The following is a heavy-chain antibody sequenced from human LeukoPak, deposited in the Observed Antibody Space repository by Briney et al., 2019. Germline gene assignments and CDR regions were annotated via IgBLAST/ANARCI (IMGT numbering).Heavy chain of an antibody. CDR1: GFTFSGYA. J-gene: IGHJ3*02. Sequence: GGSLRLSCAASGFTFSGYAMPWVRQAPGKGLEWVAVTSYDEGNKYYADSVKGRFSISRDNSKNTLYLQMNSLRVEDTAVYYCARTKIDAFDIWGHGTMVTVSS. CDR2: TSYDEGNK. CDR3: ARTKIDAFDI. V-gene: IGHV3-30-3*01.